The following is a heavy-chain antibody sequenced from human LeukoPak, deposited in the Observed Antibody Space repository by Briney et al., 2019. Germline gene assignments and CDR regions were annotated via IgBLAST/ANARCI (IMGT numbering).Heavy chain of an antibody. Sequence: GGSLRLSCAASGFTFSSYSMNWVRQAPGKGLEWVSAISGSGGSTYYADSVKGRFTISRDNSKNTLYLQMNSLRAEGTAVYYCAKLVSAYYYYYYYMDVWGKGTTVTVSS. CDR3: AKLVSAYYYYYYYMDV. V-gene: IGHV3-23*01. D-gene: IGHD2-8*01. CDR2: ISGSGGST. J-gene: IGHJ6*03. CDR1: GFTFSSYS.